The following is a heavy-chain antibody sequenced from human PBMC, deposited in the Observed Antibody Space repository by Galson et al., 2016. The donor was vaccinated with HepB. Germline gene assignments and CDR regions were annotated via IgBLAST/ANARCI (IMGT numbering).Heavy chain of an antibody. Sequence: SLRLSCAASGFTFSSYWMTWVRRAPGKGLEWVANIKQDGIEKYHVDSVKGRFTISRDNAKNSLHLQMNSLRDEDTAVYFCARGHHALEVWGQGTAVRVSS. CDR2: IKQDGIEK. V-gene: IGHV3-7*01. CDR1: GFTFSSYW. D-gene: IGHD1-14*01. CDR3: ARGHHALEV. J-gene: IGHJ6*02.